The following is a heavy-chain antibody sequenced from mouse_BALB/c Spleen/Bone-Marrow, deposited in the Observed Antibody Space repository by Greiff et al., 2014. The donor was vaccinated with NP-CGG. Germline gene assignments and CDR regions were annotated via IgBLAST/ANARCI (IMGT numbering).Heavy chain of an antibody. J-gene: IGHJ3*01. CDR3: TRSETGPFAY. D-gene: IGHD4-1*01. V-gene: IGHV1-15*01. CDR2: IDPETDGT. CDR1: GYTFTDYE. Sequence: QVQLQQSGAELVRPGASVTLSCKASGYTFTDYEMHWVKQTPVHGLEWIGAIDPETDGTAYNQKFKGKATLTADKSSSTAYMELRSLTSEDSAVYYCTRSETGPFAYWGQGTLVTVSA.